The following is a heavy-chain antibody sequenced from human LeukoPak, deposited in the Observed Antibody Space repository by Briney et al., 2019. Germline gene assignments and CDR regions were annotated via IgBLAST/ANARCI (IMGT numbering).Heavy chain of an antibody. J-gene: IGHJ5*02. CDR2: INPNGGGT. CDR3: ARGRRITIFGVVIPTTPNWFDP. CDR1: GYTFTGYY. D-gene: IGHD3-3*01. V-gene: IGHV1-2*02. Sequence: EASVKVSCKASGYTFTGYYMHWVRQAPGQGIEWIGWINPNGGGTNYAQKLQGRVTMTRNTSISTAYMELSRLRSDDRAVYYCARGRRITIFGVVIPTTPNWFDPWGQGTLVTVSS.